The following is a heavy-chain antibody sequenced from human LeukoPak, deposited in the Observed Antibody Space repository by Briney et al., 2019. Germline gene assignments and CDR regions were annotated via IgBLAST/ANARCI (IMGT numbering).Heavy chain of an antibody. CDR1: GGSISSYY. CDR3: ARVKLDYYGSGSDDYYYMDV. J-gene: IGHJ6*03. Sequence: SETLSLTCTVSGGSISSYYWSWIRQPAGKGLEWIGRIYTSGSTNYNPSLKSRVTMSVDTSKNQFSLKLSSVTAADTAVYYCARVKLDYYGSGSDDYYYMDVWGKGTTVTISS. D-gene: IGHD3-10*01. CDR2: IYTSGST. V-gene: IGHV4-4*07.